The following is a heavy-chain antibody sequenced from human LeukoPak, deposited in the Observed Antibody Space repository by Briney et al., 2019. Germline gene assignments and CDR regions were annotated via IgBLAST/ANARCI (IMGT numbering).Heavy chain of an antibody. CDR1: GFTFSRYS. D-gene: IGHD1-26*01. J-gene: IGHJ4*02. Sequence: GDSLSLSCAASGFTFSRYSMKWARQAPGEGLEWVSTISSSSSYTYYSDSVKGRFTISRDNAKNSLYLQMNSLRAEDTAVYYCARVWDEVKDFDYWGQGTLVTVSS. CDR3: ARVWDEVKDFDY. V-gene: IGHV3-21*01. CDR2: ISSSSSYT.